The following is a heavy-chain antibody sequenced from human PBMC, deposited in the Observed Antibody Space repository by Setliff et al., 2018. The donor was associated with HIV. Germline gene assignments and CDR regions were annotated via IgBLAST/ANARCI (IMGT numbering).Heavy chain of an antibody. CDR1: GGSISSYY. J-gene: IGHJ4*02. D-gene: IGHD5-18*01. Sequence: SETLSLTCTVSGGSISSYYWSWIRQPPGKGLEWIGYIYYSGSTNYNPSLKSRVTISVDTSKNQFSLKLSSVTAADTAVYYCARAERGYSAYWGQGTLVTVSS. CDR3: ARAERGYSAY. V-gene: IGHV4-59*01. CDR2: IYYSGST.